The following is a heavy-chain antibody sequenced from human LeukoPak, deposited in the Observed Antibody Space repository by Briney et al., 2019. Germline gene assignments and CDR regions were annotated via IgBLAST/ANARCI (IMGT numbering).Heavy chain of an antibody. J-gene: IGHJ3*02. CDR2: IYYSGST. CDR3: ARDVYGDYVNDAFDI. D-gene: IGHD4-17*01. V-gene: IGHV4-59*01. Sequence: SETLSLTXTVSGDSISSYYWNWIRQPPGKGLEWIGYIYYSGSTNYNPSLKSRVTISLDTSRNQFSLKLSSVTAADTAVYYCARDVYGDYVNDAFDIWGQGTMVTVSS. CDR1: GDSISSYY.